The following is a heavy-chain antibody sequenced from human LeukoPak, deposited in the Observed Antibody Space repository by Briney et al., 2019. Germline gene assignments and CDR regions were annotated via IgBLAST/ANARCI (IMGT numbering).Heavy chain of an antibody. CDR1: GFTFSGSG. V-gene: IGHV3-23*01. CDR2: ISGSDPGT. CDR3: AKGSRGSCRGAYCYSFDN. Sequence: GGSLRLSCAASGFTFSGSGMHWVRQAPGKGLEWVSAISGSDPGTYYADSVKGRFTISRVNSRNTLYLQMNRLRVEDTAVYYCAKGSRGSCRGAYCYSFDNWGQGAVVTVSS. D-gene: IGHD2-21*02. J-gene: IGHJ4*02.